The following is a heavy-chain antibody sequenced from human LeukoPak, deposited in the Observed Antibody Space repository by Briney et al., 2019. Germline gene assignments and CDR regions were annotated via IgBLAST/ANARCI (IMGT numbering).Heavy chain of an antibody. J-gene: IGHJ4*02. CDR3: ARDRLSYGYYFDY. D-gene: IGHD5-18*01. CDR2: ISSSSSYI. V-gene: IGHV3-21*01. CDR1: GFTFSSYS. Sequence: GGSLRLSCAASGFTFSSYSMNWVRQAPGKGLEWVSSISSSSSYIYYADSVKGRFTISRDNAKNSLYLQMNSLRAEDTAVYCCARDRLSYGYYFDYWGQGTLVTVSS.